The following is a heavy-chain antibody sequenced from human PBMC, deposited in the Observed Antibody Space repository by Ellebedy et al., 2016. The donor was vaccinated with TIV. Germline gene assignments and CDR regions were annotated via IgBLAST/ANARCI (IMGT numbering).Heavy chain of an antibody. V-gene: IGHV4-59*12. D-gene: IGHD3-16*01. Sequence: MPSETLSLTCTVSGDSIGSFHWSWIRQPPGKGLEWIAYIHFSGSTNYNPSLKGRVVMSVDTSKNHFSLKLSPVTAADTAVYYCARLAGHVAASGTFDYWGQGTLVTVSS. CDR1: GDSIGSFH. J-gene: IGHJ4*02. CDR3: ARLAGHVAASGTFDY. CDR2: IHFSGST.